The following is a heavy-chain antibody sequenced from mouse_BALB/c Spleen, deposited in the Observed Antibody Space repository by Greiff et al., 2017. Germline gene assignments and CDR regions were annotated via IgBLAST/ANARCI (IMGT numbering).Heavy chain of an antibody. V-gene: IGHV1-69*02. CDR2: IDPSDSET. CDR3: ARGYYGNLYAMDY. Sequence: VKLQQPGAELVKPGAPVKLSCKASGYTFTSYWMNWVKQRPGRGLEWIGRIDPSDSETHYNQKFKDKATLTVDKSSSTAYIQLSSLTSEDSAVYYCARGYYGNLYAMDYWGQGTSVTVSS. CDR1: GYTFTSYW. D-gene: IGHD2-1*01. J-gene: IGHJ4*01.